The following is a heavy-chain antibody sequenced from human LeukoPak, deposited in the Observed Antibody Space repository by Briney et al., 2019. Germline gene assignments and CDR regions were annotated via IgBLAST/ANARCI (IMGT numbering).Heavy chain of an antibody. D-gene: IGHD1-26*01. Sequence: SETLSLTCAVSGGSISSGGYSWSWIRQPPGKGLEWIGYIYHSGSTYYNPSLKSRVTISVDTSKNQFSLKLSSVTAADTAVYYCASGGGGSYSYYFDYWGQGTLVTVSS. CDR1: GGSISSGGYS. CDR2: IYHSGST. V-gene: IGHV4-30-2*02. J-gene: IGHJ4*02. CDR3: ASGGGGSYSYYFDY.